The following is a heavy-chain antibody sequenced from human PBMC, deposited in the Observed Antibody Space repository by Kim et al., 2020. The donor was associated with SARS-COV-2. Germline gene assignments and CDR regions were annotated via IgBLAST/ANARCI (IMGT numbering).Heavy chain of an antibody. D-gene: IGHD3-22*01. CDR1: GGSISSSSYY. CDR3: ARHTTSKYYDSSGYSLDY. J-gene: IGHJ4*02. CDR2: IYYSGST. V-gene: IGHV4-39*01. Sequence: SETLSLTCTVSGGSISSSSYYWGWIRQPPGKGLEWIGSIYYSGSTYYNPSLKSRVTISVDTSKNQFSLKLSSVTAADTAVYYCARHTTSKYYDSSGYSLDYWGQRTLVTVSS.